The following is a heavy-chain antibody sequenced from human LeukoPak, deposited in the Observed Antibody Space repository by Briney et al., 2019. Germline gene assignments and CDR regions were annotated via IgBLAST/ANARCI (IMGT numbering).Heavy chain of an antibody. Sequence: GGSLRLSCAASGFTFSTYSMSWVRQAPGKGLEWVSYISGGSRAIYYADSVKGRFTISRDNAKNSLYLQMNSLRDEDTAVYYCARDYSYASDIWGQGTTVTVSS. J-gene: IGHJ3*02. CDR3: ARDYSYASDI. CDR2: ISGGSRAI. D-gene: IGHD1-26*01. CDR1: GFTFSTYS. V-gene: IGHV3-48*02.